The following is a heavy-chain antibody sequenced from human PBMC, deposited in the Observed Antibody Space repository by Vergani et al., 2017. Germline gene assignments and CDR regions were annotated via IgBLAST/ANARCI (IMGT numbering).Heavy chain of an antibody. CDR2: IFYTGTT. J-gene: IGHJ4*02. CDR1: GGSFSGYY. D-gene: IGHD2-15*01. CDR3: ARESSGSAFDF. V-gene: IGHV4-34*12. Sequence: QVQLQQWGAGLLKPSETLSLTCAVYGGSFSGYYWSWIRQSPGKGLEWIGFIFYTGTTYYNPSLESRLTMSVDMSKNQFSLRLTFATSSDTAVYYCARESSGSAFDFWGQGTLVIVSS.